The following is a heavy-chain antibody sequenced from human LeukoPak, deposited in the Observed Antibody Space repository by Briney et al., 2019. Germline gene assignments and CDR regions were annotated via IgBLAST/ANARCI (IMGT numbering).Heavy chain of an antibody. V-gene: IGHV3-11*01. D-gene: IGHD3-22*01. Sequence: PGGSLRLSCAASGFTFSDYYMGWIRQAPGKGLEWVSYISSSGSTIYYADSVKGRFTISRDNAKNSLYLQMNSLRAEDTAVYYCARESYYDSSGYYYHYWGQGTLVTVSS. J-gene: IGHJ4*02. CDR1: GFTFSDYY. CDR2: ISSSGSTI. CDR3: ARESYYDSSGYYYHY.